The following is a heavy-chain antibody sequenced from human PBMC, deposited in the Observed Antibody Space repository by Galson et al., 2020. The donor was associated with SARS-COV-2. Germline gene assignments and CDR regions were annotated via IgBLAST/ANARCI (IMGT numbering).Heavy chain of an antibody. CDR2: ISSSSSYI. D-gene: IGHD6-19*01. Sequence: GGSLRLSCAASGFTFSSYSMNWVRQAPGKGLEWVSSISSSSSYIYYADSVKGRFTISRDNAKNSLYLQMNSLRAEDTAVYYCARDGPWSSGWYFIQNGFDPWGQGTLVTVSS. CDR3: ARDGPWSSGWYFIQNGFDP. V-gene: IGHV3-21*01. CDR1: GFTFSSYS. J-gene: IGHJ5*02.